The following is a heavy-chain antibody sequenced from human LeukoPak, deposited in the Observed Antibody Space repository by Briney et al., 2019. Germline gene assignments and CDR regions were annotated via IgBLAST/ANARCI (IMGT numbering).Heavy chain of an antibody. J-gene: IGHJ4*02. V-gene: IGHV3-23*01. CDR2: ISGSGGST. CDR1: VFTFSSYS. CDR3: AKDKGGYYDSSGYED. D-gene: IGHD3-22*01. Sequence: GGSLRLSCAASVFTFSSYSMSWVRQAPGKGLEWVSAISGSGGSTYYADSVKGRFTISRDNSKNTLYLQMNSLRAEDTAVYYCAKDKGGYYDSSGYEDWGQGTLVTVSS.